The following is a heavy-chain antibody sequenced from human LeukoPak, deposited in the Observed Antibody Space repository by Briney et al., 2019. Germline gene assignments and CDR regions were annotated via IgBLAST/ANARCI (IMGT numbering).Heavy chain of an antibody. Sequence: GGSLRLSCAASGFTFDNYAMHWVRQAPGKGLEWVSFIYSDNTHYSDSVKGRFTISRDNSKNTLYLQMNSLRAEDTAVYYCARRAGAYSHPYDYWGQGTLVTVSS. V-gene: IGHV3-53*01. CDR2: IYSDNT. D-gene: IGHD4/OR15-4a*01. J-gene: IGHJ4*02. CDR3: ARRAGAYSHPYDY. CDR1: GFTFDNYA.